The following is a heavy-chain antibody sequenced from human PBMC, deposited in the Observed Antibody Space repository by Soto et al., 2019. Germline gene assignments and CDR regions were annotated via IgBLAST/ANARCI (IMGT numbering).Heavy chain of an antibody. CDR1: GYSFTSYW. J-gene: IGHJ4*02. V-gene: IGHV5-51*01. D-gene: IGHD3-3*01. CDR2: IYPGDSDM. Sequence: GESLNSSCEGSGYSFTSYWIGWVRQMPGKGPEWMGTIYPGDSDMRYSPSFRGQVTMSVDKSINTAYLQWGSLTASDTAKYYWARLAREFWSGFDEWGQGTLVTVYS. CDR3: ARLAREFWSGFDE.